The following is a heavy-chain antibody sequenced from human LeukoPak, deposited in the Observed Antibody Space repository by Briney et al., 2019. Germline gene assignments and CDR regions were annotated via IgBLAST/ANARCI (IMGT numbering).Heavy chain of an antibody. CDR2: INHSGST. CDR3: ARGGIVVLPAAPLDV. D-gene: IGHD2-2*01. Sequence: SETLSLTCAVYGGSFSGYYWSWIRQPPGKGLEWIGEINHSGSTNYNPSLKSRVTISGDTSKNQFSLKLTSVTAADTAVYYCARGGIVVLPAAPLDVWGKGTTVTVSS. V-gene: IGHV4-34*01. CDR1: GGSFSGYY. J-gene: IGHJ6*04.